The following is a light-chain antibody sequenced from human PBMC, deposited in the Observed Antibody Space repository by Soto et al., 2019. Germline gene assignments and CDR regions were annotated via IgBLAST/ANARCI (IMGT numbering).Light chain of an antibody. V-gene: IGLV2-8*01. CDR1: SSDVGYYNY. CDR2: EVN. Sequence: QSALTQPPSASGSPGASVTISCTGTSSDVGYYNYVSWYQQHPGKAPKLIIYEVNKRPSGVPDRFSGSKSGNTASLTVSGLQAEDEAEYYCTSYAVGINVVFGGGTKLTVL. J-gene: IGLJ2*01. CDR3: TSYAVGINVV.